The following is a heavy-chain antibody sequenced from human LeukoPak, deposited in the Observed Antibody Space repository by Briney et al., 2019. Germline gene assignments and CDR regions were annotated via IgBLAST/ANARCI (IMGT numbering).Heavy chain of an antibody. CDR1: GGSISSYY. CDR3: ARSPLYSSSWYWFDP. Sequence: SETLSLTCTVSGGSISSYYRSWIRQPPGKGLEWIGYIYYSGSTNYNPSLKSRVTISVDTSKNQFSLKLSSVTAADTAVYYCARSPLYSSSWYWFDPWGQGTLVTVSS. V-gene: IGHV4-59*01. CDR2: IYYSGST. D-gene: IGHD6-13*01. J-gene: IGHJ5*02.